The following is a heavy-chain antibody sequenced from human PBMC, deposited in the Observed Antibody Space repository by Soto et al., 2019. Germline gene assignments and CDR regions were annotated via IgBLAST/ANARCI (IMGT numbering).Heavy chain of an antibody. CDR2: ISYNGDNT. V-gene: IGHV3-23*01. D-gene: IGHD1-20*01. CDR1: GFTFSTYA. J-gene: IGHJ4*02. CDR3: AKVVPHITSLILPGDF. Sequence: EVHVLQSGGGWVQPGGSLRLSCAASGFTFSTYAMTWVPQAPGKGLEWVSGISYNGDNTYYADSVKGRFTISRDNSKNTLSLQMNSLRAEDTAVYYCAKVVPHITSLILPGDFWGQGTLVTVSS.